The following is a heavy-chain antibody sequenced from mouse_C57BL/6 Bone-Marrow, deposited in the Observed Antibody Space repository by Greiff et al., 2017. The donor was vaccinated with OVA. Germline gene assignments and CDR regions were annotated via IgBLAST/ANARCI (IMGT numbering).Heavy chain of an antibody. CDR3: TRRLDAMDY. CDR1: GFTFSSYA. J-gene: IGHJ4*01. V-gene: IGHV5-9-1*02. D-gene: IGHD2-13*01. Sequence: EVKLMESGEGLVKPGGSLKLSCAASGFTFSSYAMSWVRQTPEQRLEWVAYISSGGDYIYYADTVKGRFTISRDNARNTLYLQKSSLKSKDTAMYYYTRRLDAMDYWGQGTPVTVSA. CDR2: ISSGGDYI.